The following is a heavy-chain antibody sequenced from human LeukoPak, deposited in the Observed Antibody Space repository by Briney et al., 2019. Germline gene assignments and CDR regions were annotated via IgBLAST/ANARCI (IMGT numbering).Heavy chain of an antibody. CDR3: ARGQAQQWLVSPWNYYYMDV. Sequence: GGSLRLSCAASGFTFSTYWMHWVRQAPGKGLVWVSRLNSDGSSTSYADSVKGRFTISRDNAKNTLYLQMNSLRAEDTAVYYCARGQAQQWLVSPWNYYYMDVWGKGTTVTISS. CDR2: LNSDGSST. D-gene: IGHD6-19*01. CDR1: GFTFSTYW. J-gene: IGHJ6*03. V-gene: IGHV3-74*01.